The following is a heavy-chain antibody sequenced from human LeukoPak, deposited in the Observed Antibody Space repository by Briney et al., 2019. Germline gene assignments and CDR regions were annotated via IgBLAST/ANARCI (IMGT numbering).Heavy chain of an antibody. J-gene: IGHJ3*02. CDR2: ISGSGGST. V-gene: IGHV3-23*01. CDR3: AKDLATMVRGVPHNDAFDI. CDR1: GFTFSSYG. D-gene: IGHD3-10*01. Sequence: SGGSLRLSCAASGFTFSSYGMSWVRQAPGKGLEWVSAISGSGGSTYYADSVKGRFTISRDNSKNTLYLQMNSLRAEDTAVYYCAKDLATMVRGVPHNDAFDIWGQGTMVTVSS.